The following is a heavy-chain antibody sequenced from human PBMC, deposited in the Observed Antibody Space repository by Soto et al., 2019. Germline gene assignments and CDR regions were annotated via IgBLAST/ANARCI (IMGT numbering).Heavy chain of an antibody. CDR3: ARDRTPDYGDYVSSYYYGMDV. CDR2: ISAYNGNT. D-gene: IGHD4-17*01. V-gene: IGHV1-18*01. Sequence: QVQLVQSGAEVKKPGASVKVSCKASGYTFTSYGISWVRQAPGQGLEWMGWISAYNGNTNYAQKLQDRVTMTTDTSTSTAYMELRSLRSDDTAVYYCARDRTPDYGDYVSSYYYGMDVWGQGTTVTVSS. CDR1: GYTFTSYG. J-gene: IGHJ6*02.